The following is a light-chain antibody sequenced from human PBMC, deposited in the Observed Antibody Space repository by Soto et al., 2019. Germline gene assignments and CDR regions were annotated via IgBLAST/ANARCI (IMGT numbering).Light chain of an antibody. CDR1: QTVSTW. J-gene: IGKJ1*01. CDR2: RAS. CDR3: QQYHTYWT. Sequence: DIQMTQSPSTLSASVGDRITITCRASQTVSTWLAWYQQKPGKAPKLHIYRASSLESGVPSRFSGSGSGTEFTLTISSLQPDDFATYYCQQYHTYWTFGQGTKVEIK. V-gene: IGKV1-5*03.